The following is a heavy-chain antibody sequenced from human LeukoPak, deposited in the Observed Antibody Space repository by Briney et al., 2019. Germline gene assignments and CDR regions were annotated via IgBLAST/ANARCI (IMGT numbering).Heavy chain of an antibody. J-gene: IGHJ4*02. Sequence: GGSLRLSCAASGFTFSDHYMDWVRQAPGKGLEWVSLISGDGGSTFYADSVKGRFTISRDNSKNSLYLQMNSLRSDDTALYYCARESESSGWYDYWGQGTLVTVSS. CDR2: ISGDGGST. V-gene: IGHV3-43*02. CDR1: GFTFSDHY. CDR3: ARESESSGWYDY. D-gene: IGHD6-19*01.